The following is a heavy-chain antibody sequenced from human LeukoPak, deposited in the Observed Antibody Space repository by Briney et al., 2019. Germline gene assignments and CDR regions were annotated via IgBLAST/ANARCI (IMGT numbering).Heavy chain of an antibody. CDR1: GFTFSSYG. CDR2: IWYDGSNK. J-gene: IGHJ6*02. Sequence: GGSLRLSCAASGFTFSSYGMHWVRQAPGKGLEWVAVIWYDGSNKYYADSVKGRFTISRHNSKNTLYLQMNSLRAEDTAVYYCARDQARRASPPSGMDVWGQGTTVTVSS. CDR3: ARDQARRASPPSGMDV. V-gene: IGHV3-33*01.